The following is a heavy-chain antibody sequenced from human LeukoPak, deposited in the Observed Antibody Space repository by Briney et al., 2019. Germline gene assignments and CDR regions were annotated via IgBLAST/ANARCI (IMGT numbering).Heavy chain of an antibody. CDR2: IWCDGSNK. Sequence: TGGSLRLSCAASGFTFSSYGMHWVRQAPGKGLEWVAVIWCDGSNKYYADSVKGRFTISRDNSKNTLYLQMNSLRAEDTAVYYCARDRITMVRGVILYYYGMDVWGQGTTVTVSS. CDR3: ARDRITMVRGVILYYYGMDV. CDR1: GFTFSSYG. D-gene: IGHD3-10*01. V-gene: IGHV3-33*01. J-gene: IGHJ6*02.